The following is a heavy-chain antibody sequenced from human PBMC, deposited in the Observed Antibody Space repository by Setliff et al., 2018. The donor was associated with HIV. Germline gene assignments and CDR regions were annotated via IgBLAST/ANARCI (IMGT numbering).Heavy chain of an antibody. Sequence: GGSLRLSCAASGFTFSNFIMNWVRQAPGKGLEWVSTIHDTDGGTYYTDSVKGRFTIGRDNSKNTLFLQMSSLRPEDTAIYYCAKTLERKWEAFDGWGQGALVTVSS. CDR2: IHDTDGGT. V-gene: IGHV3-23*01. CDR1: GFTFSNFI. J-gene: IGHJ4*02. CDR3: AKTLERKWEAFDG. D-gene: IGHD1-26*01.